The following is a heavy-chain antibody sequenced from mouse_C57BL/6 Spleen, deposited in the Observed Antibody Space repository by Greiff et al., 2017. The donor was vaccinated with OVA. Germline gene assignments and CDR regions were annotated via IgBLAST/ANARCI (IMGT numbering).Heavy chain of an antibody. V-gene: IGHV5-9*01. CDR1: GFTFSSYT. CDR3: ARAIYYYGSLDY. Sequence: EVQLVESGGGLVKPGGSLKLSCAASGFTFSSYTMSWVRQTPEKRLEWVATISGGGGNTYYPDSVKGRFTISRDNAKNTLYLQMSSLRSEDTALYYCARAIYYYGSLDYWGQGTTLTVSS. D-gene: IGHD1-1*01. CDR2: ISGGGGNT. J-gene: IGHJ2*01.